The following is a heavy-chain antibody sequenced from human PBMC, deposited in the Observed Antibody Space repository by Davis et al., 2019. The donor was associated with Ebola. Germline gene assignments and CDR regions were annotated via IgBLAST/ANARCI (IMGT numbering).Heavy chain of an antibody. CDR1: GFTFSSYS. V-gene: IGHV3-33*08. Sequence: AGSLRLSCAASGFTFSSYSLNWVRQAPGKGLEWVAVIWYDGSNKYYPYSVKGRVTIPRDNSKNTLYLQMNSLRAEATAVYYCAAADIVVVVDRTSYPHAFDTWGQGTVVTVSS. J-gene: IGHJ3*02. CDR3: AAADIVVVVDRTSYPHAFDT. D-gene: IGHD2-15*01. CDR2: IWYDGSNK.